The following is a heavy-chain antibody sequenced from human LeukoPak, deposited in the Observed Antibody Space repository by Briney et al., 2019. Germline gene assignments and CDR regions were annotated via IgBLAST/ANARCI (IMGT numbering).Heavy chain of an antibody. CDR3: ARDRRPRAHVFEI. CDR2: IKQDGGEK. CDR1: GFTFSSYW. V-gene: IGHV3-7*01. Sequence: PGGSLRLSCAASGFTFSSYWMSWVRQAPGKGPEWVANIKQDGGEKYYVDSVRGRFTISRDNAKNSLYLQMNSLRAEDTAVYYCARDRRPRAHVFEIWGQGTMVTVSS. J-gene: IGHJ3*02. D-gene: IGHD1-1*01.